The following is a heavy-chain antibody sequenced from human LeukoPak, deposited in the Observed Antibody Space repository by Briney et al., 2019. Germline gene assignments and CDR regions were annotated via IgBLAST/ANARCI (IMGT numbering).Heavy chain of an antibody. CDR1: GYTFTSYG. J-gene: IGHJ6*03. Sequence: ASVEVSCKASGYTFTSYGISWVRQAPGEGLEWVGWISAYNGNTNYAQKLQGRVTMTTDTSTSTAYMELRSLRSDDTAVYYCARVGAIYYYYMDVWGKGTTVTISS. CDR3: ARVGAIYYYYMDV. CDR2: ISAYNGNT. D-gene: IGHD1-26*01. V-gene: IGHV1-18*01.